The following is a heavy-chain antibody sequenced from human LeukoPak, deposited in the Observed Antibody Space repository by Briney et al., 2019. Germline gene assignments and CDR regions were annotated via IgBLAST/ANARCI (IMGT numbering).Heavy chain of an antibody. Sequence: SETLSLTCTVSGGSISSGSYYWSWIRQPAGKGLEWLGRIYTSGSTNYNPSLKSRVTISVDTSKNQFSLKLSSVTAADTAVYYCASGVRCSSTSCFNGQYYYYMDVWGKGTTVTVSS. V-gene: IGHV4-61*02. CDR3: ASGVRCSSTSCFNGQYYYYMDV. CDR1: GGSISSGSYY. D-gene: IGHD2-2*01. J-gene: IGHJ6*03. CDR2: IYTSGST.